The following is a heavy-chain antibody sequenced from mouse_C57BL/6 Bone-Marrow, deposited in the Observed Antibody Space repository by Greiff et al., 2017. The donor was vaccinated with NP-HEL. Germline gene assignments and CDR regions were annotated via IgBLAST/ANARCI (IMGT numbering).Heavy chain of an antibody. V-gene: IGHV1-20*01. Sequence: EVQLQQSGPELVKPGDSVKISCKASGYSFTGYFMNWVMQSHGKSLEWIGRINPYNGDTFYNQKFKGKATLTVDKSSSTAHMELRSLTSEDSAVYDCAREGNYYGSSYETWFAYWGQGTLVTVSA. CDR2: INPYNGDT. CDR1: GYSFTGYF. D-gene: IGHD1-1*01. CDR3: AREGNYYGSSYETWFAY. J-gene: IGHJ3*01.